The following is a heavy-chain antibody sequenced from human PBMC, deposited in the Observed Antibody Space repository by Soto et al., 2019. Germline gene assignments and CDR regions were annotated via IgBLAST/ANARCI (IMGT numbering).Heavy chain of an antibody. J-gene: IGHJ5*02. Sequence: QVELVQSGAEVKKPGPSVKVSCQASEDTFTHYDINWVRQATGQGLEWMGLMNPNTGNTDYAHKFQGRVTMTRDTSTRTVYMELSSLRSDDTAVYYCVRRVASGHRSWFDPWGQGTLVTVSS. CDR2: MNPNTGNT. D-gene: IGHD2-21*01. CDR3: VRRVASGHRSWFDP. CDR1: EDTFTHYD. V-gene: IGHV1-8*01.